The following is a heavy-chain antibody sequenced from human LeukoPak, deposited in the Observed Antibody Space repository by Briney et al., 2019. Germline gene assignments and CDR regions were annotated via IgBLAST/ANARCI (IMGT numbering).Heavy chain of an antibody. V-gene: IGHV4-34*01. D-gene: IGHD2-8*01. CDR3: ASRSRSMLYGHYYYYYMDV. J-gene: IGHJ6*03. CDR1: GGSFSGYY. CDR2: INHSGST. Sequence: SETLSLTCAVYGGSFSGYYWSWIRQPPGKGLEWIGEINHSGSTNYNPSLKSRVTISVDTSKNQFSLKLSSVTAADTAVYYCASRSRSMLYGHYYYYYMDVWGKGTTVTVSS.